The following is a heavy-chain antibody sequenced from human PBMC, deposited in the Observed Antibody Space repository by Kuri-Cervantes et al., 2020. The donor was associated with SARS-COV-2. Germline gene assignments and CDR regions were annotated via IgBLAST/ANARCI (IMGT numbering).Heavy chain of an antibody. J-gene: IGHJ4*02. CDR1: GYTFTSYE. CDR3: ARAGYSSSWAPGAFDY. V-gene: IGHV1-8*03. CDR2: MNPNSGNT. D-gene: IGHD6-13*01. Sequence: ASVKVSCKASGYTFTSYEINWVRQATGQGLEWMGWMNPNSGNTGYAQKFQGRVTITRNTSISTAYMELSRLRSDDTAVYYCARAGYSSSWAPGAFDYWGQGTLVTVSS.